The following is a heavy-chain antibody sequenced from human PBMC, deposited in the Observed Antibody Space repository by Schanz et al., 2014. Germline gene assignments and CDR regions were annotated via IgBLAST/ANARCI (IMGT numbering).Heavy chain of an antibody. CDR1: GDSISSTSYY. J-gene: IGHJ4*02. D-gene: IGHD6-19*01. CDR3: ARLWGGWRSPDY. Sequence: QLQMQESGPGLVKPSETLSLTCSVSGDSISSTSYYWGWIRQPPGKGLEWIGSIYYSGSTYYNASRKRRVPIPVDTSKTQSPLKLTSVTAADSAVYYCARLWGGWRSPDYWGQGTLVTVSS. CDR2: IYYSGST. V-gene: IGHV4-39*01.